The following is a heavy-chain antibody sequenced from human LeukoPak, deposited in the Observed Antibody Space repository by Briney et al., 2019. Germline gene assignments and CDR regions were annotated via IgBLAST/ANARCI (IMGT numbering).Heavy chain of an antibody. CDR3: ARGGTNDAFDI. V-gene: IGHV4-30-4*01. J-gene: IGHJ3*02. CDR2: IYYSGST. Sequence: SETLSLTCTVSGGSISSGDYYWSWIRQPPGKGLEWIGYIYYSGSTYYNPSLKSRDTISVDTSKDQFSLKLSSVTAADTAVYYCARGGTNDAFDIWGQGTMVTVSS. D-gene: IGHD1-1*01. CDR1: GGSISSGDYY.